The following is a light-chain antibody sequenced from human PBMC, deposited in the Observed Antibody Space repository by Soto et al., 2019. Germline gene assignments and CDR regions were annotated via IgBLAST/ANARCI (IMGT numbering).Light chain of an antibody. V-gene: IGKV3-20*01. CDR1: QSVSSSY. CDR2: GAS. Sequence: EIVLTQSPGTLSLSPGERATLSCRASQSVSSSYLAWYQQKPGQAPRLLIYGASIRATGIPDRFSGSGSGTDFTLTISTLEPEDFEVYYCQQYGSSPVTFGQGTKVEIK. J-gene: IGKJ1*01. CDR3: QQYGSSPVT.